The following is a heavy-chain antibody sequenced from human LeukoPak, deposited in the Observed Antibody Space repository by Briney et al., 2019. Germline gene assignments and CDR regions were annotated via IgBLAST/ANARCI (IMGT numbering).Heavy chain of an antibody. J-gene: IGHJ4*02. Sequence: GGSLGLSCAASGFTFSSYSMNWVRQAPGKGLEWVSSISSSSSYIYYADSVKGRFTISRDNAKNSLYLQMNSLRAEDTAVYYCARDALWFGELASYFDYWGQGTLVTVSS. V-gene: IGHV3-21*01. CDR2: ISSSSSYI. CDR1: GFTFSSYS. D-gene: IGHD3-10*01. CDR3: ARDALWFGELASYFDY.